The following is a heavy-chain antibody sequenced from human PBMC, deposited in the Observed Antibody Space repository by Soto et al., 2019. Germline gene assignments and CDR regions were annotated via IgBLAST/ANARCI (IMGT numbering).Heavy chain of an antibody. V-gene: IGHV3-23*01. Sequence: LRLSCAVSGFICSSYDMSWVRQAPGKGLEWVSTILVGGSTHYEDSVKGRFTISRDTSKNTVYLQMNSLTAGDTAFYYCAKATATSGGAFEIYGQGTMVTVPS. J-gene: IGHJ3*02. CDR2: ILVGGST. CDR3: AKATATSGGAFEI. CDR1: GFICSSYD. D-gene: IGHD1-1*01.